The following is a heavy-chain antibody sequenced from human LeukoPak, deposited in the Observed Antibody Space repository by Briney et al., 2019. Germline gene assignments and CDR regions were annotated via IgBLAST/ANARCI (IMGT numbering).Heavy chain of an antibody. J-gene: IGHJ4*02. D-gene: IGHD3-10*01. CDR2: INHSGST. CDR1: GGSFSGYY. CDR3: VYCGSDNYHLYDY. Sequence: SETLSLTCAVYGGSFSGYYWSWIRQPPGKGLEWIGEINHSGSTNYNPSLKSRVIISVDTSKNQFSLKLSSVTAADTAVYYCVYCGSDNYHLYDYWGQGTLVTVSS. V-gene: IGHV4-34*01.